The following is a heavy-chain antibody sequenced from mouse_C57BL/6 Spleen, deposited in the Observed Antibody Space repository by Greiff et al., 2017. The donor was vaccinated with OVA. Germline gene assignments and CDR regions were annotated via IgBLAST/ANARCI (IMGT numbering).Heavy chain of an antibody. CDR3: ARDDGYYPFAY. CDR1: GYSITSGYY. Sequence: EVKLVESGPGLVKPSQSLSLTCSVTGYSITSGYYWNWIRQFPGNKLEWMGYISYDGSNNYNPSLKNRISITRDTSKNQFFLKLNSVTTEDTATYYCARDDGYYPFAYWGQGTLVTVSA. CDR2: ISYDGSN. D-gene: IGHD2-3*01. J-gene: IGHJ3*01. V-gene: IGHV3-6*01.